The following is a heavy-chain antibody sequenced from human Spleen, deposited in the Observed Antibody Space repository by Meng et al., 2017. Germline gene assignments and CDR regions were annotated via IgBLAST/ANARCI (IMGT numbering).Heavy chain of an antibody. V-gene: IGHV3-9*01. CDR1: GFTFDDYA. CDR2: ISWNSGSI. Sequence: GGSLRLSCAASGFTFDDYAMHWVRQAPGKGLEWVSGISWNSGSIGYADSVKGRFTISRDNAKNSLYLQMNSLRAEDTALYYCARHAFQYYYDSSGYYTFDYWGQGTLVTVSS. D-gene: IGHD3-22*01. CDR3: ARHAFQYYYDSSGYYTFDY. J-gene: IGHJ4*02.